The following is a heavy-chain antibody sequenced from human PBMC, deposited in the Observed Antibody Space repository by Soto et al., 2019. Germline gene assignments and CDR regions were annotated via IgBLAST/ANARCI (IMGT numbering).Heavy chain of an antibody. J-gene: IGHJ6*02. CDR2: ISAYNGNT. D-gene: IGHD6-6*01. CDR1: GYTFTSYG. Sequence: EASVKGSCKASGYTFTSYGISWVRQAPGQGLEWMGWISAYNGNTNYAQKLQGRVTMTTDTSTSTAYMELRSLRSDDTAVYYCARDELAARTNYYYYGMDVWGQGTTDTVSS. CDR3: ARDELAARTNYYYYGMDV. V-gene: IGHV1-18*01.